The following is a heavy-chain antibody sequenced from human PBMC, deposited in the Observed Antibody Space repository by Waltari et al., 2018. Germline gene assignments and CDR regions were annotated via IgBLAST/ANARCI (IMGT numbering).Heavy chain of an antibody. CDR3: TTDRFD. Sequence: EVQLVESGGGLVMPGGSLRLSCAASGFTFRHTRMSWVRQAPGKGLEWVGRIKSRSAGGTTDYTSPVKGRFTISRDDSQNTLHLQMNSLKTEDTAVYYCTTDRFDWGQGILVTVSS. D-gene: IGHD3-16*01. J-gene: IGHJ4*02. CDR1: GFTFRHTR. CDR2: IKSRSAGGTT. V-gene: IGHV3-15*01.